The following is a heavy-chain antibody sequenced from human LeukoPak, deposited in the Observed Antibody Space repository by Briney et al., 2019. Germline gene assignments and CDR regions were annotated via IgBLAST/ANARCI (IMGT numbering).Heavy chain of an antibody. V-gene: IGHV3-30-3*01. CDR3: ARAPLDYYDSSGYFDY. J-gene: IGHJ4*02. D-gene: IGHD3-22*01. Sequence: GRSLRLSCAASGFTFSSYAMHWVRQAPGKGLEWVAVISYDGSNKYYADSVKGRFTISRDNSKNTLYLQMNSLRAEDTAAYYCARAPLDYYDSSGYFDYWGQGTLVTVSS. CDR1: GFTFSSYA. CDR2: ISYDGSNK.